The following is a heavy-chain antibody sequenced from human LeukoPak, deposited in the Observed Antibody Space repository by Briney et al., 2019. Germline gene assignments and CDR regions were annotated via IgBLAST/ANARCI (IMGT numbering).Heavy chain of an antibody. J-gene: IGHJ4*02. CDR1: GGSIGSYY. CDR3: ARAHASEYYFDY. V-gene: IGHV4-59*01. Sequence: SETLSLTCTVSGGSIGSYYWSWIRQPPGKGLEWIGYIYYSGSTNYNPSLKSRVTISVDTSKNQFSLKLSSVTAADTAVYYCARAHASEYYFDYWGQGTLVTVPS. CDR2: IYYSGST.